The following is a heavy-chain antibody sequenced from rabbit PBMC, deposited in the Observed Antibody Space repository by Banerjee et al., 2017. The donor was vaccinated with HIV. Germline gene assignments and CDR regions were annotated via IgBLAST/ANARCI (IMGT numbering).Heavy chain of an antibody. Sequence: QEQLVESGGGLVKPEGSLTLTCTASGFSFSNKVVMCWVRQAPGKGLEWIGYIDPLFGITYYANWVNGRFSISRENAQNTVFLQMTSLTAADTATYFCARDGAGGSYFALWGQGTLVTVS. J-gene: IGHJ3*01. CDR3: ARDGAGGSYFAL. V-gene: IGHV1S47*01. CDR1: GFSFSNKV. CDR2: IDPLFGIT. D-gene: IGHD8-1*01.